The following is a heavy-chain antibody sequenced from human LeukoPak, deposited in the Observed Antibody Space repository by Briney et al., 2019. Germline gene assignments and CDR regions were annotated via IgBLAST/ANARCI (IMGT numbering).Heavy chain of an antibody. V-gene: IGHV1-2*02. CDR1: GYTFTGYY. CDR2: INPNSGGT. Sequence: GASVKVSCKASGYTFTGYYMHWVRQAPGQGLEWMGWINPNSGGTNYAQKFQGRVTMTRDTSISTAYMELSRLRSDDTAVYYCARDRVGMEAVGNGDAFDIWGQGTMVTVSS. D-gene: IGHD5-24*01. CDR3: ARDRVGMEAVGNGDAFDI. J-gene: IGHJ3*02.